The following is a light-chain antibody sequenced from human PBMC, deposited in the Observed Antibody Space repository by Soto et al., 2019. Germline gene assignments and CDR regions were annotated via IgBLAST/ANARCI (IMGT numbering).Light chain of an antibody. CDR1: SSNIGSNT. V-gene: IGLV1-44*01. CDR3: AAWDATLDGYV. J-gene: IGLJ1*01. CDR2: SNN. Sequence: QSALTQPPSASGTPGQRVTISCSGSSSNIGSNTVNWYQQLPGTAPKLLIYSNNQRPSGVPDRFYGSKSGTSASLAISGLQSEDEADYYCAAWDATLDGYVFGTGTKVTVL.